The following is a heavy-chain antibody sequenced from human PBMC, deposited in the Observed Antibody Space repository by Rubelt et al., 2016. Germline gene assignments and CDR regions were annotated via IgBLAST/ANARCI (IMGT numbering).Heavy chain of an antibody. V-gene: IGHV4-34*01. CDR1: EWSFSGYY. CDR3: ARGRMPDGWYPYCFDY. J-gene: IGHJ4*02. D-gene: IGHD6-19*01. CDR2: LKHSVYT. Sequence: QVQLHQWGGGLLKTSENLSLTCAVYEWSFSGYYWKWIRQHPGEGLEWIGALKHSVYTKYNASLGSRVTICVDKSKNQFSLQRTSATAADTAVYYCARGRMPDGWYPYCFDYWGQGILVTVSS.